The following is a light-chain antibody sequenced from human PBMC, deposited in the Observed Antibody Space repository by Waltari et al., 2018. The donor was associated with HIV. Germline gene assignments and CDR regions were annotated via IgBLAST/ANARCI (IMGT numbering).Light chain of an antibody. CDR1: NIGCKS. V-gene: IGLV3-21*02. Sequence: SYVLTQPTSVSVAPGQTARITCGGNNIGCKSVHWYQQKPGQAPVLVVYDDNDRPSGIPERFFGSNSGNTATLTITRVEAGDEADYYCQVWDSGSDHPDVVFGGGTKLTVL. J-gene: IGLJ2*01. CDR3: QVWDSGSDHPDVV. CDR2: DDN.